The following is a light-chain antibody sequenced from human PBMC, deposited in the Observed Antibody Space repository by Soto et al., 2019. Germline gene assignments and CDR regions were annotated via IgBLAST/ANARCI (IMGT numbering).Light chain of an antibody. Sequence: QSVLTQPASASETPGQRVTISCSGSNSNIGDNNVYWYQQLPGTAPKLLVYRNDQRPSGVPDRFSGSKSGTSASLAISGLRSEDEADYYCAAWDDSLTGWVFGGGTKLTVL. J-gene: IGLJ3*02. V-gene: IGLV1-47*01. CDR3: AAWDDSLTGWV. CDR1: NSNIGDNN. CDR2: RND.